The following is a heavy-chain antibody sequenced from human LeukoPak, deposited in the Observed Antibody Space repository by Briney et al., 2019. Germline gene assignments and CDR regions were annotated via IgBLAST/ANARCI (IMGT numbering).Heavy chain of an antibody. CDR2: IKQDGSEK. J-gene: IGHJ4*02. CDR1: GFTFSSYW. CDR3: AKDWRSFDY. Sequence: PGGSLRLSCAASGFTFSSYWMSWVRQAPGKGLEWVANIKQDGSEKYYVDSVKGRFTISRDNSKNTLYLQMNSLRAEDTAVYYCAKDWRSFDYWGQGTLVTVSS. V-gene: IGHV3-7*03.